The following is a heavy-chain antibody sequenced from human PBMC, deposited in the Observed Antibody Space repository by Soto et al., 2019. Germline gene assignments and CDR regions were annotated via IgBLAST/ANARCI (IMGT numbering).Heavy chain of an antibody. CDR3: ARGTMVRGAFDY. D-gene: IGHD3-10*01. Sequence: QVQLQESGPGLVKPSQTLSLTCTVSGGSISSGDYYWSWIRQPPGKGLEWIGYIYYSGSTYYNPFLKSRVTISVDTSKNPFSLKLSSVTAADTAVYYCARGTMVRGAFDYWGQGTLVTVSS. V-gene: IGHV4-30-4*01. J-gene: IGHJ4*02. CDR2: IYYSGST. CDR1: GGSISSGDYY.